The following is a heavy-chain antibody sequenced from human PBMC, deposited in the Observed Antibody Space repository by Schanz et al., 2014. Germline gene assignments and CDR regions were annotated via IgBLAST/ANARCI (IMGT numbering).Heavy chain of an antibody. CDR1: GGTFSSST. Sequence: QVQLVQSGAEVKKPGSSVKVSRKASGGTFSSSTLTWVRQAPGQGLEWMGRIIPILDKTNYAQKFQGRVTMTADKSTSTVYMEVSGLRSEDTAVYYCAKVDRTRYYAMDVWGQGTTVTVSS. CDR3: AKVDRTRYYAMDV. CDR2: IIPILDKT. V-gene: IGHV1-69*08. J-gene: IGHJ6*02. D-gene: IGHD3-9*01.